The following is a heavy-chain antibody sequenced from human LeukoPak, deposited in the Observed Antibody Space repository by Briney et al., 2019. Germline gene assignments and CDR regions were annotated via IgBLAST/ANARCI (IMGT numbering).Heavy chain of an antibody. V-gene: IGHV1-69*04. Sequence: ASVKVSCKASGGTFSSYAISWVRQAPGQGLEWMGRIIPILGIANYAQKFQGRVTITADKSTSTAYMELSSLRPEDTAVYYCALRPQLGIRPPYYFDYWGQGTLVTVSS. D-gene: IGHD7-27*01. CDR2: IIPILGIA. CDR3: ALRPQLGIRPPYYFDY. CDR1: GGTFSSYA. J-gene: IGHJ4*02.